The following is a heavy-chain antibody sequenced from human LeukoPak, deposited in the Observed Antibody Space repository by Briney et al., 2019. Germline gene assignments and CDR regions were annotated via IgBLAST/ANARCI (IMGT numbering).Heavy chain of an antibody. CDR3: ARDEQQLGNWFDP. J-gene: IGHJ5*02. CDR1: RYTFTRDG. D-gene: IGHD6-13*01. V-gene: IGHV1-18*01. CDR2: ISAYNGHT. Sequence: AAVKVSCEASRYTFTRDGISWGRQAPGQRLEWMGWISAYNGHTNYAQKLQGRVTMTTDTSTSTAYMELRSLRSDDTAVYYCARDEQQLGNWFDPWGQGTLVTVSS.